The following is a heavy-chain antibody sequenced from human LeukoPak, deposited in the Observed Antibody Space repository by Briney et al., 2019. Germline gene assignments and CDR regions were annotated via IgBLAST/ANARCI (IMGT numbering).Heavy chain of an antibody. CDR2: IIPIFGTA. J-gene: IGHJ6*03. CDR3: ARGDGYNPGGVYYYYYMDV. V-gene: IGHV1-69*06. Sequence: ASVKVSCKASGGTFSSYAISWVRQAPGQGLEWMGGIIPIFGTANYAQKFQGRVTITADKSTSTAYMELSSLRSEDTAVYYCARGDGYNPGGVYYYYYMDVWGKGTTVTVSS. CDR1: GGTFSSYA. D-gene: IGHD5-24*01.